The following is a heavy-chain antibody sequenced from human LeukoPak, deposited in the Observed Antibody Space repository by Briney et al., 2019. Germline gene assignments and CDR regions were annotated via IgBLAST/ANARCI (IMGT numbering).Heavy chain of an antibody. J-gene: IGHJ4*02. CDR3: ARTYDSSGYYYSRFVY. CDR2: INPSGGST. CDR1: GYTFTSYY. Sequence: ASVKVSCKASGYTFTSYYMHWVRQAPGQGLEWMGIINPSGGSTSYAQKFQGRVTMTRDTSTSTVYMELSSLRSEDTAVYYCARTYDSSGYYYSRFVYWGQGTLVTVSS. V-gene: IGHV1-46*01. D-gene: IGHD3-22*01.